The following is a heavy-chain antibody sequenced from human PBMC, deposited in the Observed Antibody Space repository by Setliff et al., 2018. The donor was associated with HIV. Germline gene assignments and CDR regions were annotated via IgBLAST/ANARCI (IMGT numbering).Heavy chain of an antibody. CDR2: IYYSGST. CDR3: ARGNNGYYYDSSGYYH. D-gene: IGHD3-22*01. Sequence: SETLSLTCSVSGGSISTGGYYWSWIRQHPGEGLEWIGYIYYSGSTYYYPSRKSRVTISVDTSKNQFSLKLSSVTAADTAVYYCARGNNGYYYDSSGYYHWGQGTLVTVSS. V-gene: IGHV4-31*03. CDR1: GGSISTGGYY. J-gene: IGHJ5*02.